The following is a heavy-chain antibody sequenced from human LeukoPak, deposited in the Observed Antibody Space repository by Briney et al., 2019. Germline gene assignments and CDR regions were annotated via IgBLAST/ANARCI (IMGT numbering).Heavy chain of an antibody. CDR2: ISGSGDRT. V-gene: IGHV3-23*01. D-gene: IGHD3-22*01. CDR3: ARPRDRHYYDYSYFDY. CDR1: GFTFSSYG. Sequence: GGSLRLSCAASGFTFSSYGMSWVRQAPGKGLEWVSSISGSGDRTYSADSVKGRFTISRDNSKNTLYLQMNSLRAEDTAVYYCARPRDRHYYDYSYFDYWGQGTLVTVSS. J-gene: IGHJ4*02.